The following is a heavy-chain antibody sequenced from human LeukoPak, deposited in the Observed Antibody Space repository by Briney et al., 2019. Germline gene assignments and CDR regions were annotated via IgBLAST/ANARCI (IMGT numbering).Heavy chain of an antibody. Sequence: PVKVSCKASGGTFSSYAISWVRQAPGQGLEWMGRIIPILGIANYAQKFQGRVTITADKSTSTAYMELSSLRSEDTAVYYCARDIEGSGSFDGMDVWGQGTTVTVSS. J-gene: IGHJ6*02. CDR3: ARDIEGSGSFDGMDV. D-gene: IGHD3-10*01. CDR1: GGTFSSYA. CDR2: IIPILGIA. V-gene: IGHV1-69*04.